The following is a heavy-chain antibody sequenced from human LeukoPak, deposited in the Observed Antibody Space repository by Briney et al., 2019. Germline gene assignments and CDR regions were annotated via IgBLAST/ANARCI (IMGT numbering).Heavy chain of an antibody. CDR1: GFIFSAFD. J-gene: IGHJ3*01. V-gene: IGHV3-30*18. CDR3: VKDGGASAPYGLDV. Sequence: GGSLRLSCAASGFIFSAFDMHWVRQAPGKGPEWLAVISSDGNNEYYGDSMKGRFTISRDNSKNMVFLQINSLRLEDTALYVCVKDGGASAPYGLDVWGQGTMVPVSS. D-gene: IGHD2-15*01. CDR2: ISSDGNNE.